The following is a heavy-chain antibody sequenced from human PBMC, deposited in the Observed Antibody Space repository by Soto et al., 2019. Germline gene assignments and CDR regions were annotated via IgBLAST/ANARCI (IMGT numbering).Heavy chain of an antibody. CDR1: GFTFSSYS. V-gene: IGHV3-21*01. Sequence: GGSLRLSCAASGFTFSSYSMNWVRQAPGKGLEWVSAISSGSDYIYYADSVKGRFTISRDNANNSLYVQMNSLRVEDTAVYYCASIMPGATGWQYCMVVWCQGTSVTVSS. CDR3: ASIMPGATGWQYCMVV. CDR2: ISSGSDYI. J-gene: IGHJ6*02. D-gene: IGHD2-2*01.